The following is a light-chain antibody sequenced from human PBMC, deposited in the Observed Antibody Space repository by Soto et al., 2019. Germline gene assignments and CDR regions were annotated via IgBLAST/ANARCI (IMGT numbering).Light chain of an antibody. CDR3: QHYGGMWT. V-gene: IGKV1-5*01. J-gene: IGKJ1*01. CDR2: DAS. CDR1: QSISNW. Sequence: IQMTQSPSTLSSSVGDRVMITCRASQSISNWLAWYQQKPGKAPKLLIYDASSLESGVPSRFSGSGSGTEFILTISSLQPDDFASYCCQHYGGMWTVGQGTKVDI.